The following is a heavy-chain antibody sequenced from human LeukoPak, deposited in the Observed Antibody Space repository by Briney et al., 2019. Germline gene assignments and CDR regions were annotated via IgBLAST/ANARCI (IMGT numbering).Heavy chain of an antibody. V-gene: IGHV4-59*01. D-gene: IGHD3-22*01. CDR3: ASTPLGYYDSSGYYSHDY. CDR1: GGPISSYY. J-gene: IGHJ4*02. CDR2: IYYSGST. Sequence: SETLSLTCTVSGGPISSYYWSWIRQPPGKGLEWIGYIYYSGSTNYNPSLKSRVTISVDTSKNQFSLKLSSVTAADTAVYYCASTPLGYYDSSGYYSHDYWGQGTLVTVSS.